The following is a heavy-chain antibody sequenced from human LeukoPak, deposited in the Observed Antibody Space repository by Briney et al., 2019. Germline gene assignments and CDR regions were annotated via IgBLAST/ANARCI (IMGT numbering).Heavy chain of an antibody. J-gene: IGHJ5*02. V-gene: IGHV1-69*05. CDR2: IIPIFGTA. CDR3: ARGVTTVVTPYNWFDP. CDR1: GGTFSSYA. D-gene: IGHD4-23*01. Sequence: SVKVSCKASGGTFSSYAISWVRQAPGQGLEWMGGIIPIFGTANYAQKFQGRVTITTDESTSTAYMELSSLRSEDTAVYYCARGVTTVVTPYNWFDPWGQGTLVTVSS.